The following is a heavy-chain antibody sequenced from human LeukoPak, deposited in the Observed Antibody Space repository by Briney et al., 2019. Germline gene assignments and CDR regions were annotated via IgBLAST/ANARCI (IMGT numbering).Heavy chain of an antibody. J-gene: IGHJ5*02. D-gene: IGHD6-13*01. CDR3: ARAGWVAAAGNWFDP. CDR1: GYTFTGYY. V-gene: IGHV1-2*02. CDR2: INPNSGGT. Sequence: GASVKVSCKASGYTFTGYYMHWVRQAPGQGLEWMGWINPNSGGTNYAQKFQGRVTMTRDTSTTTAYMELSSLTSDDTAVYYCARAGWVAAAGNWFDPWGQGTLVTVSS.